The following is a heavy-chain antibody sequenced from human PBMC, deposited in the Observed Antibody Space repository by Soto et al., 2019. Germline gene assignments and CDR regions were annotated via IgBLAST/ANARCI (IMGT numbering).Heavy chain of an antibody. D-gene: IGHD3-3*01. CDR3: ARPLRFLDPRDYYAMDA. CDR1: GYTFTNYY. Sequence: QVQLVQSGAEVKKPGASVKVSCKASGYTFTNYYLHWVRQAPGQRLEWMGIINPSGGSTRYAQKFQGRAVMTRHTSTYTVYMELRRLRSEVTAVYYCARPLRFLDPRDYYAMDAWGQGTTVIVSS. CDR2: INPSGGST. V-gene: IGHV1-46*01. J-gene: IGHJ6*02.